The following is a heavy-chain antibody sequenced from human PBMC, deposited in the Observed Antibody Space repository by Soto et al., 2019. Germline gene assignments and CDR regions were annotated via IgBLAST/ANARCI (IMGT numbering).Heavy chain of an antibody. CDR3: ARGGAGGYIDY. V-gene: IGHV4-59*01. D-gene: IGHD3-10*01. CDR2: IYYSGST. CDR1: GGSISSYY. J-gene: IGHJ4*02. Sequence: SETLSLTCTVSGGSISSYYWSWIRQPPGKGLEWIGYIYYSGSTNYNPSLKSRVTISVDTSKNQFSLKLSSVTAADTAVYYCARGGAGGYIDYWGQGTLVTVSS.